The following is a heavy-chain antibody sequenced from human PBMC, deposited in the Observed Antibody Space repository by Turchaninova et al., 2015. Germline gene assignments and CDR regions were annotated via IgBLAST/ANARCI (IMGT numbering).Heavy chain of an antibody. CDR2: INPNRGDT. Sequence: QVQLVQSGAEVKKPGASVKVSCKASGYIFTGYHMHWVRKAPGQGLEWRGWINPNRGDTNYAQKVEGRCTMTRETSNSTAYMGLSRLGSDDTAVYYCARTRGDFYYYMDVWGKGTTVTVSS. CDR1: GYIFTGYH. D-gene: IGHD4-17*01. CDR3: ARTRGDFYYYMDV. J-gene: IGHJ6*03. V-gene: IGHV1-2*02.